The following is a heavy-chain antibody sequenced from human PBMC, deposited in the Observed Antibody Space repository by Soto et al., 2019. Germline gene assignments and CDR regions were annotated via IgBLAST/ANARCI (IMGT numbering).Heavy chain of an antibody. V-gene: IGHV1-3*01. Sequence: ASVKVSCKASGGTFSNYAFSWVRQAPGQGLEWMGWINAGNGNTKYSQKFQGRVTITRDTSASTAYMEPSSLSSEDTAVYYCARTRLQSAFDIWGQGTMVTVSS. J-gene: IGHJ3*02. CDR1: GGTFSNYA. CDR3: ARTRLQSAFDI. D-gene: IGHD4-4*01. CDR2: INAGNGNT.